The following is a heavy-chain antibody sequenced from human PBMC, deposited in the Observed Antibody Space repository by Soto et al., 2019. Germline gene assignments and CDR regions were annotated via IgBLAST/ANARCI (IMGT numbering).Heavy chain of an antibody. D-gene: IGHD4-17*01. V-gene: IGHV4-59*01. Sequence: PSETLSLTCTVSGGSISSYYWSWIRQPPGKGLEWIGYIYYSGSTNYNPSLKSRVTISVDTSKNQFSLKLSSVTAADTAVYYCARGAVLYYGDYYDSWGQGTLVTVSS. CDR3: ARGAVLYYGDYYDS. CDR1: GGSISSYY. CDR2: IYYSGST. J-gene: IGHJ4*02.